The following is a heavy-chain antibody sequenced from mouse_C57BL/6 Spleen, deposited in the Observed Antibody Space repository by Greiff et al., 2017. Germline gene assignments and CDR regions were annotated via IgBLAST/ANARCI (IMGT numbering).Heavy chain of an antibody. CDR2: IDPEDGDT. D-gene: IGHD3-2*02. Sequence: VHVKQSGAELVRPGASVKLSCTASGFNIKDYYMHWVKQRPEQGLEWIGRIDPEDGDTEYAPKFQGKATMTADTSSNTAYLQLSSLTSEDTAVYYCTTAQATSFDYWGQGTTLTVSS. V-gene: IGHV14-1*01. J-gene: IGHJ2*01. CDR1: GFNIKDYY. CDR3: TTAQATSFDY.